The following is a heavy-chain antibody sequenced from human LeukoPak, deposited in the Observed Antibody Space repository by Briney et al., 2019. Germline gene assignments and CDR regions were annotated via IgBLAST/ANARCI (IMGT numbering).Heavy chain of an antibody. CDR1: GYTFTSYY. D-gene: IGHD3-10*01. CDR2: IIPIFGTA. J-gene: IGHJ3*02. Sequence: ASVKVSCKASGYTFTSYYMHWVRQAPGQGLEWMGGIIPIFGTANYAQKFQGRVTITADESTSTAYMELSSLRSEDTAVYYCAREGDSFGFDAFDIWGQGTMVTVSS. CDR3: AREGDSFGFDAFDI. V-gene: IGHV1-69*13.